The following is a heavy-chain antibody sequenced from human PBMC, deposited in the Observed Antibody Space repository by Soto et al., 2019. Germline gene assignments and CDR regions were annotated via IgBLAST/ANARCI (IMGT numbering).Heavy chain of an antibody. J-gene: IGHJ4*02. CDR2: ISYDGSNK. V-gene: IGHV3-30*03. Sequence: QVQLVESGGGVVQPGRSLRLSCAASGFTFSSYGMHWVRQAPGKGLEWVAVISYDGSNKYYADSVKGRFTISRDNSKNTLYLQMNSLRAEDTAVYYCAHSAGVASPPLDYWGQGTLVTVCS. D-gene: IGHD2-15*01. CDR3: AHSAGVASPPLDY. CDR1: GFTFSSYG.